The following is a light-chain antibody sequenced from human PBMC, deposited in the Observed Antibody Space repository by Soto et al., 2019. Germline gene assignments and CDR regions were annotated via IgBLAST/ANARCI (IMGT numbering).Light chain of an antibody. CDR2: AAS. Sequence: DIQMTQSPSPLSASAGDRVTITCRASQSISSYLNWYQQKPGKAPKLLIYAASNLQSEVPSRFSGSGSGTDFTLTISSLQPEDFATYFCQQSSMTPFTFGPGTKVEIK. J-gene: IGKJ3*01. CDR1: QSISSY. CDR3: QQSSMTPFT. V-gene: IGKV1-39*01.